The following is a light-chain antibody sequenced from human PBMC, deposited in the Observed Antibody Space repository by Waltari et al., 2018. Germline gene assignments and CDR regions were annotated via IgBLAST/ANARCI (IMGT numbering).Light chain of an antibody. CDR3: CSFAGTYTWV. J-gene: IGLJ3*02. CDR1: TSDVGGYTY. V-gene: IGLV2-11*01. CDR2: DVT. Sequence: SALTQPRSVSGSPGQSVTISCTGTTSDVGGYTYVSWYQQHPGKAPKLMIFDVTQRPSGVPDRFSGSKSANTASLTISGLQAEDEADYYCCSFAGTYTWVFGGGTKVTVL.